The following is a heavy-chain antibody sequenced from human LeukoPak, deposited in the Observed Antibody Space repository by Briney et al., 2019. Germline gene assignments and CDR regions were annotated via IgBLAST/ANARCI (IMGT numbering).Heavy chain of an antibody. D-gene: IGHD3-3*01. J-gene: IGHJ2*01. CDR1: GFTVSSNY. Sequence: GGSLRLSCAASGFTVSSNYMSWVRQAPGKGLEWVSVIYSGGSTYYADSVKGRFTISRDNSKNTLYLQMNSLRAEDTAVYYCARAPSSSYYSSYWYFDLWGRGTLVTVSS. V-gene: IGHV3-53*01. CDR3: ARAPSSSYYSSYWYFDL. CDR2: IYSGGST.